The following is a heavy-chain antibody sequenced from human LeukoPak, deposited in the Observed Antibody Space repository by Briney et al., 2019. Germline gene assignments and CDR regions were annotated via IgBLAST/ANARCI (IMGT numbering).Heavy chain of an antibody. J-gene: IGHJ4*02. D-gene: IGHD3-3*01. Sequence: TGGSLRLSCAASGFSFSSYWMTWVRQAPGQGLEWVANIKQDGSEKYYVDSVKGRFIISRDNPKNSLYLQLNSLRAEDTAVYYCARALQYDFWSGRHFDYWGQGTLVTASS. CDR3: ARALQYDFWSGRHFDY. CDR1: GFSFSSYW. V-gene: IGHV3-7*01. CDR2: IKQDGSEK.